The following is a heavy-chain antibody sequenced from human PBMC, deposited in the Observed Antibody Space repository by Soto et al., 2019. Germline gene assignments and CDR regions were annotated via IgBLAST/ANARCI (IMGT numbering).Heavy chain of an antibody. J-gene: IGHJ4*02. V-gene: IGHV1-3*01. D-gene: IGHD1-7*01. CDR2: INAGNGNT. CDR1: GYTFTSYA. CDR3: ARDWRGTTSFLDY. Sequence: GASVKVSCKASGYTFTSYAMXWVRQAPGQRLEWMGWINAGNGNTKYSQKFQGRVTITRDTSASTAYMELSSLRSEDTAVYYCARDWRGTTSFLDYWGQGTLVTVSS.